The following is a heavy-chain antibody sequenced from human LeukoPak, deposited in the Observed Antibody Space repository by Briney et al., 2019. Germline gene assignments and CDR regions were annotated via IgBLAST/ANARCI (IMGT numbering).Heavy chain of an antibody. CDR2: IHYSGRT. D-gene: IGHD6-13*01. Sequence: SETLSLTCAVYGESFSGYYWSWIRQPPGKGLEWIGYIHYSGRTYYNPSLKSRVTISVDKSKNQFSLKLSSVTVVDTAIYYCARLVGSSWYHEVLRGRDYWGQGTLVTVSS. J-gene: IGHJ4*02. V-gene: IGHV4-34*01. CDR1: GESFSGYY. CDR3: ARLVGSSWYHEVLRGRDY.